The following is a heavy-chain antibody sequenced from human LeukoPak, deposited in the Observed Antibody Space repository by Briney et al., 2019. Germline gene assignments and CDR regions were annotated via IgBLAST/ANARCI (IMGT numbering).Heavy chain of an antibody. V-gene: IGHV4-61*01. D-gene: IGHD5-18*01. CDR1: GGSLSSGSYY. J-gene: IGHJ4*02. CDR3: ARADSYGFYFDY. CDR2: IYYSGST. Sequence: SETLSLTCTVSGGSLSSGSYYWSWIRQPPGKGLEWIGYIYYSGSTNYNPSLKSRDTISVDTSKNQFSLKLSSVTAADTAVYYCARADSYGFYFDYWGQGTLVTVSS.